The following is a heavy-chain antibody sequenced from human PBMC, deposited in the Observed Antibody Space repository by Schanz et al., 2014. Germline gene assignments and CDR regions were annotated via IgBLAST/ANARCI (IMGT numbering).Heavy chain of an antibody. Sequence: KLVESGGGVVQPGRSLRLSCAASGFTFSSYGMHWVRQVPGKGLEWVAVVCYDGSKKYYADSVKGRFTTSRDNSKNAKYLHTNSLRADDPAVYYCVKYLQRELLRADHYYGMDVWGQGTTVTVSS. CDR2: VCYDGSKK. V-gene: IGHV3-33*06. J-gene: IGHJ6*02. CDR1: GFTFSSYG. CDR3: VKYLQRELLRADHYYGMDV. D-gene: IGHD3-10*01.